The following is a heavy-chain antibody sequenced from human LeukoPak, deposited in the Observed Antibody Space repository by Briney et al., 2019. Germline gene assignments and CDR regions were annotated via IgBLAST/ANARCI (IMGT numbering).Heavy chain of an antibody. CDR2: ISGGGGGTT. CDR3: AKGRAGGWNGGDR. V-gene: IGHV3-23*01. CDR1: GFTFSSCA. Sequence: GGSLRLSCVVSGFTFSSCAMTWVRQAPGKGLEWVSAISGGGGGTTYYAESVKGRFTISGDNSKNKVYLQMHSLRAEDTAIYFCAKGRAGGWNGGDRWGQGTLVTVSS. J-gene: IGHJ5*02. D-gene: IGHD1-1*01.